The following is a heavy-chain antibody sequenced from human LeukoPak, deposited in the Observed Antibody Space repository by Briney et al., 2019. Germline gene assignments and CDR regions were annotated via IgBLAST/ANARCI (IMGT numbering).Heavy chain of an antibody. V-gene: IGHV3-74*01. CDR3: TRDLMDYDVSTGLHHYYMDV. D-gene: IGHD3-9*01. Sequence: GGSLRLSCVASGSTFSGYWMHWVRQDPRKGLVWVSRINGDGRNINYADSVRGRFTISRDNAKNTLYLQMNTLRVEDTAVYYCTRDLMDYDVSTGLHHYYMDVWGQGTTVTVSS. CDR1: GSTFSGYW. J-gene: IGHJ6*02. CDR2: INGDGRNI.